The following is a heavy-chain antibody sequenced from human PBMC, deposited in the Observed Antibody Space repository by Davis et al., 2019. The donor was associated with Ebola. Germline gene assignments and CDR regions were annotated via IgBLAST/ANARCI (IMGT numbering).Heavy chain of an antibody. CDR3: ARLAVVVTAISGY. J-gene: IGHJ4*02. Sequence: GSLRLSCTVSGGSISSYYWSWIRQPPGKGLEWIGYIYYSGSTNYNPSLKSRVTISVDTSKNQFSLKLSSVTAADTAVYYCARLAVVVTAISGYWGQGTLVTVSS. CDR1: GGSISSYY. V-gene: IGHV4-59*01. CDR2: IYYSGST. D-gene: IGHD2-21*02.